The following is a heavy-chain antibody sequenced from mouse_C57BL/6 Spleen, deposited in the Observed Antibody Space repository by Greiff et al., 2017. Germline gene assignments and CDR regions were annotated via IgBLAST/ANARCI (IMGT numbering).Heavy chain of an antibody. Sequence: VQLQQPGAELVRPGSSVKLSCKASGYTFTSYWMDWVKQRPGQGLEWIGNIYPSDSETHYNQKFKDKATVTVDKSSSTAYMQLSSLTSEASAVYDCERESYDGDYGYFDVWGKGTTVTVSA. J-gene: IGHJ1*03. V-gene: IGHV1-61*01. CDR2: IYPSDSET. CDR1: GYTFTSYW. CDR3: ERESYDGDYGYFDV. D-gene: IGHD2-3*01.